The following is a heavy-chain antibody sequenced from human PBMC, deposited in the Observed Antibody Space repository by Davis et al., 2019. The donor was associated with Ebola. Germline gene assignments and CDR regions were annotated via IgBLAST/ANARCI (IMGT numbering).Heavy chain of an antibody. CDR2: ISWDGGST. D-gene: IGHD6-6*01. V-gene: IGHV3-43D*03. CDR3: AKDIERYSSSSSAFDI. CDR1: GFTFDDYA. Sequence: GESLKISCAASGFTFDDYAMHWVRQAPGKGLEWVSLISWDGGSTYYADSVKGRFTISRDNSKNSLYLQMNSLRAEDTALYYCAKDIERYSSSSSAFDIWGQGTMVTVSS. J-gene: IGHJ3*02.